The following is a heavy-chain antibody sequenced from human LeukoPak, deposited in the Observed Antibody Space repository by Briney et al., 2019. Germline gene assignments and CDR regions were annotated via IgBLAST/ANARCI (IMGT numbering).Heavy chain of an antibody. Sequence: GASVKVSCKASGFTFTSSAVQWVRQARGQRLEWIGWIDVGSGNTNYAQKFQERVTITRDMSTSTAYMELSSLRSEDTAVYYCAAGLTPTVTTPRVLDYYYGMDVWGQGTTVTVSS. V-gene: IGHV1-58*01. CDR2: IDVGSGNT. CDR3: AAGLTPTVTTPRVLDYYYGMDV. D-gene: IGHD4-17*01. J-gene: IGHJ6*02. CDR1: GFTFTSSA.